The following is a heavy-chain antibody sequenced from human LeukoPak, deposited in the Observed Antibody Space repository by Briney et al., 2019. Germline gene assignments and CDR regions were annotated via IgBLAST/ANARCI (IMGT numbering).Heavy chain of an antibody. CDR1: GFTFRSYV. Sequence: HPGGSLRLSCAASGFTFRSYVMHWVRQAPGKGLEWVAAIAYEDGRNEYYADSVKGRFTISRDNSKNTVYLQMNSLRAEDTAVYYCAKERPEAYYGSGSYFDYWGQGTLVTVSS. V-gene: IGHV3-30*18. D-gene: IGHD3-10*01. CDR2: IAYEDGRNE. J-gene: IGHJ4*02. CDR3: AKERPEAYYGSGSYFDY.